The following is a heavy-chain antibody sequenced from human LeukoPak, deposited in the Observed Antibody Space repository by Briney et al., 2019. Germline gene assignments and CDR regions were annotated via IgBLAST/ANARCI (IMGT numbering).Heavy chain of an antibody. CDR3: ARWLQMGRYYYGMDV. J-gene: IGHJ6*02. D-gene: IGHD5-24*01. Sequence: SETLSLTCAVYGGSFSGYYWSWIRQPPGKGLEWIGEINHSGSTNYNPSLKSRVTISVDTSKNQFSLKLSSVTAADTAVYYCARWLQMGRYYYGMDVWGQGTTVTVPS. CDR1: GGSFSGYY. CDR2: INHSGST. V-gene: IGHV4-34*01.